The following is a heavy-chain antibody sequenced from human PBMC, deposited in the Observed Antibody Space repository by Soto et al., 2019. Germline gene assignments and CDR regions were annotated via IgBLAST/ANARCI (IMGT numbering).Heavy chain of an antibody. CDR1: GFTFDDYA. Sequence: EVQLVESGGGLVQPGRSLRLSCAASGFTFDDYAMHWVRQAPGKGLEWVSGISWNSGSIGYADSVKGRFTISRDNAKNSLYLQMNSLRAEDMALYYCAKDTTVGWPNWGQGTLVTVSS. CDR3: AKDTTVGWPN. J-gene: IGHJ4*02. CDR2: ISWNSGSI. D-gene: IGHD2-15*01. V-gene: IGHV3-9*03.